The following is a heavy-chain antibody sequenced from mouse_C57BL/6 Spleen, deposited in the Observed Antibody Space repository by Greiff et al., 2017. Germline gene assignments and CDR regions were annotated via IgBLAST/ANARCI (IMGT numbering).Heavy chain of an antibody. CDR3: ATTVGANAMDY. J-gene: IGHJ4*01. V-gene: IGHV1-39*01. Sequence: VQLKQSGPELVKPGASVKISCKASGYSFTDYNMNWVKQSNGKSLEWIGVINPNYGTTSYNQQFKGKATLTVDPSASTAYMQLTSLTSEDSAVYYCATTVGANAMDYWGQGTSVTVSA. D-gene: IGHD1-1*01. CDR1: GYSFTDYN. CDR2: INPNYGTT.